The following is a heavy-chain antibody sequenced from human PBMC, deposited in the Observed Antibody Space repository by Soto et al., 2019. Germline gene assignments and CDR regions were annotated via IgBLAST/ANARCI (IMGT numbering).Heavy chain of an antibody. D-gene: IGHD3-3*01. J-gene: IGHJ5*02. CDR3: ARYYDFWSGPRRGAWFDP. V-gene: IGHV3-7*05. CDR2: IKQDGSEK. CDR1: GFTFSSYW. Sequence: EVQLVESGGGLVQPGGSLRLSCAASGFTFSSYWMSWGRQAPGKGLEWVANIKQDGSEKYYVDSVKGRFTISRDNAKNSLYLQMNSLRAEDTAVYYCARYYDFWSGPRRGAWFDPWGQGTLVTVSS.